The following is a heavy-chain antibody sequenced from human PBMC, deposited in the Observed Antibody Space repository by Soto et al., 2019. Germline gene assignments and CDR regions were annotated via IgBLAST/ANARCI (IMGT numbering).Heavy chain of an antibody. CDR1: GGSISDDTYY. CDR3: ARLHCDSPNCVPLDP. J-gene: IGHJ5*02. D-gene: IGHD2-2*01. CDR2: IYYSGTS. Sequence: QLQLQESGPGLVKPSETLSLTCTVSGGSISDDTYYWGWIRQPPGKGLEWIGSIYYSGTSSYNPSLKRRVTRSVDTPKKQWSLRLSSVPAADTAVYYCARLHCDSPNCVPLDPWGQGTLVIVSS. V-gene: IGHV4-39*01.